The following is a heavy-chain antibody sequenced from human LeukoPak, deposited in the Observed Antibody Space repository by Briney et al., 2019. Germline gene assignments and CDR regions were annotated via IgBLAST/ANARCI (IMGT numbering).Heavy chain of an antibody. Sequence: GGSLRLSCAASGFTFSNYAIHWVRRAPGKGLEWVAVISSDGSDKYYADSVKGRFTISRDNSKNTLYLQMNSLRAEDTAVYYCARDMVHCSSTDCRRAYHFDYWGQGTLVTVS. D-gene: IGHD2-2*01. CDR3: ARDMVHCSSTDCRRAYHFDY. J-gene: IGHJ4*02. CDR1: GFTFSNYA. CDR2: ISSDGSDK. V-gene: IGHV3-30-3*01.